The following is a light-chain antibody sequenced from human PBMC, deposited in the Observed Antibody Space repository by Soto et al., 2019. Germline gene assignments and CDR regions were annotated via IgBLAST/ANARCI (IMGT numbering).Light chain of an antibody. CDR3: QQYHTSPYT. CDR1: QSVDYNW. CDR2: GAS. Sequence: EIVLTQSPDTLSLSPGERVTLSCRASQSVDYNWLAWYQLRPGQAPRLLIFGASNRPDGIPDKFSGSGSGTDFTLTINGLEPEDFAVYYCQQYHTSPYTFGQGTKLEV. J-gene: IGKJ2*01. V-gene: IGKV3-20*01.